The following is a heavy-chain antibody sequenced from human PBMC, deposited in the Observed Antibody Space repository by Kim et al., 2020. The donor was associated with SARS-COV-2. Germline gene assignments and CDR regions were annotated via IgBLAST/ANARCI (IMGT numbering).Heavy chain of an antibody. J-gene: IGHJ3*02. CDR3: ARDYGDAFDI. D-gene: IGHD4-17*01. V-gene: IGHV4-30-2*01. Sequence: STYLNPSHKSRVTISVDGAKNQCSLKRRSVTAADSAVYYCARDYGDAFDIWGQGTMVTVSS. CDR2: ST.